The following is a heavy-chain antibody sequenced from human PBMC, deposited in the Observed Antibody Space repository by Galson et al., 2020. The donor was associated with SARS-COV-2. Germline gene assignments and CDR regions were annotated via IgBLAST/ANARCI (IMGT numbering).Heavy chain of an antibody. V-gene: IGHV3-23*01. J-gene: IGHJ4*02. CDR2: ISGSGGST. CDR1: GFTFSSYA. CDR3: AKEHTLSGCFDF. D-gene: IGHD6-19*01. Sequence: GESLKHSCAASGFTFSSYAMSWARQAPGKGQEWVSAISGSGGSTYYADSVKGRFTISRDNSKNTLYLQMNSLRAEDTAAYYFAKEHTLSGCFDFWGQGTLVTVSS.